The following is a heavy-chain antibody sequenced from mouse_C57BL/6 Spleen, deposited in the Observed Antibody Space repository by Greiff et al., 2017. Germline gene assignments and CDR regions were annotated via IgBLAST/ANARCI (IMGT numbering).Heavy chain of an antibody. CDR2: IDPSDSET. Sequence: QVQLQQPGAELVRPGSSVKLSCKASGYTFTSYWMHWVKQRPIQGLEWIGNIDPSDSETHYNQKFKDKATLTVDKSSSTAYMQLSSLTSEDSAVYYCAGLRRGGPYAMDCWGQGTSVAVSS. V-gene: IGHV1-52*01. CDR1: GYTFTSYW. D-gene: IGHD2-4*01. J-gene: IGHJ4*01. CDR3: AGLRRGGPYAMDC.